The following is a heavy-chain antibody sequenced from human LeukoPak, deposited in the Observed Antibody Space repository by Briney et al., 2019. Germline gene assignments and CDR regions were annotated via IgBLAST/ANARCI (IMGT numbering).Heavy chain of an antibody. D-gene: IGHD5-24*01. CDR2: TYYRSKWYN. V-gene: IGHV6-1*01. J-gene: IGHJ4*02. CDR3: ARGVGWPFFDY. Sequence: SRTLSLTCAVSGDSVSRDSVAWNWIRQSPSRGLEWLGRTYYRSKWYNDYAVSVKSRITINPDTAKNQFSLQLNSVTPEDTAVYYCARGVGWPFFDYWGQGTLVSVSS. CDR1: GDSVSRDSVA.